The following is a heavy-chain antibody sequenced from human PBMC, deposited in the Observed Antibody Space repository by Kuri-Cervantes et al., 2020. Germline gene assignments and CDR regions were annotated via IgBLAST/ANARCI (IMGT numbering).Heavy chain of an antibody. V-gene: IGHV3-30*18. Sequence: GGSLRLSCAASGFTFSSYGMHWVRQAPGKGLEWVAVISYDGSNKYYADSVKGRFTISRDNSKNTLHLQMNSLRAEDTAVYYCAKDGHPIVVVTAIFQHWGQGTLVTVSS. CDR3: AKDGHPIVVVTAIFQH. CDR1: GFTFSSYG. D-gene: IGHD2-21*02. CDR2: ISYDGSNK. J-gene: IGHJ1*01.